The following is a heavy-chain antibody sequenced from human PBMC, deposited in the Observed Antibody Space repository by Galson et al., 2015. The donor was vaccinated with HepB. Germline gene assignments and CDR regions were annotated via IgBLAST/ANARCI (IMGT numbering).Heavy chain of an antibody. CDR2: IIPIFGTA. J-gene: IGHJ6*02. CDR3: ASIRLYSGSYYPLKRVYYGMDV. CDR1: GGTFSSYA. D-gene: IGHD1-26*01. Sequence: SVKVSCKASGGTFSSYAISWVRQAPGQGLEWMGGIIPIFGTANYAQKFQGRVTITADESTSTAYMELSSLRSEDTAVYCCASIRLYSGSYYPLKRVYYGMDVWGQGTTVTVSS. V-gene: IGHV1-69*13.